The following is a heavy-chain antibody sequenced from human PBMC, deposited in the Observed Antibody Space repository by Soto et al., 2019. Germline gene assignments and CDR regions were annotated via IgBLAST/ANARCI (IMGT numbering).Heavy chain of an antibody. J-gene: IGHJ4*01. Sequence: GESLKVSCKGSGYTFTNYWIGWVRQMPWKGLEWMGIIYPGDSDTRYSPSFQGQATISADKSISTAYLQWTSLKASDTAMYYCARVTGITSLIDYWGQGTLVTVSS. V-gene: IGHV5-51*01. CDR3: ARVTGITSLIDY. CDR2: IYPGDSDT. D-gene: IGHD2-2*01. CDR1: GYTFTNYW.